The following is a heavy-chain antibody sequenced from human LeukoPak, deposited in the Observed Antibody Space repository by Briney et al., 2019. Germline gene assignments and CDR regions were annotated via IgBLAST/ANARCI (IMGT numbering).Heavy chain of an antibody. CDR3: ARRHYDRSAFDI. CDR2: IYPGDSDT. V-gene: IGHV5-51*01. D-gene: IGHD3-22*01. Sequence: GESLKISCKASGYSFTNYWIGWVRQMPGKGLEWMGLIYPGDSDTKYSPSFQGQVTISADKFISTAYLQWSSLKASDTAMYYCARRHYDRSAFDIWGQGTMVTVSS. J-gene: IGHJ3*02. CDR1: GYSFTNYW.